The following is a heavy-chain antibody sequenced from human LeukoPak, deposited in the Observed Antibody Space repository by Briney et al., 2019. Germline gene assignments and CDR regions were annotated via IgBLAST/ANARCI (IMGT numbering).Heavy chain of an antibody. CDR2: INAGNGNT. Sequence: INAGNGNTKYSQKFQGRVTITRDTSASTAYMELSSLRSEDTAVYYCARDHGSGWYQIDYWGQGTLVTVSS. CDR3: ARDHGSGWYQIDY. V-gene: IGHV1-3*01. D-gene: IGHD6-19*01. J-gene: IGHJ4*02.